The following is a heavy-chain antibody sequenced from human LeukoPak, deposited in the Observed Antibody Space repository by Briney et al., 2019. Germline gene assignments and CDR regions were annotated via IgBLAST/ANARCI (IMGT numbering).Heavy chain of an antibody. J-gene: IGHJ6*02. CDR1: GFTLSSYW. CDR2: INSDGSST. Sequence: GGSLRLSCTASGFTLSSYWMHWVRQAPGKGLVWVSRINSDGSSTNYADSVKGRFTISRDNAKNTLYLQMNSLRTEDTAVYYCARDYRGRYAMDVWGQGTTVTVSS. V-gene: IGHV3-74*01. CDR3: ARDYRGRYAMDV. D-gene: IGHD1-26*01.